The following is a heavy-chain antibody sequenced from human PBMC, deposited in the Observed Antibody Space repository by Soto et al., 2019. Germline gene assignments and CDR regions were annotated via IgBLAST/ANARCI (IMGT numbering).Heavy chain of an antibody. V-gene: IGHV4-59*01. Sequence: PSETLSLTCTVSGGSISSYYWSWIRQPPGKGLEWIGYIYYSGSTNYNPSLKSRVTISVDTSKNQFSLKLSSVTAADTAVYYCARDVGVRQYYYYGMDVWGQGTTVTVSS. D-gene: IGHD1-26*01. CDR1: GGSISSYY. J-gene: IGHJ6*02. CDR2: IYYSGST. CDR3: ARDVGVRQYYYYGMDV.